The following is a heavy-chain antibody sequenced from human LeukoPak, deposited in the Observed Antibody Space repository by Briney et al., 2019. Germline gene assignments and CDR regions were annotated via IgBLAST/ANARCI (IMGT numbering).Heavy chain of an antibody. J-gene: IGHJ3*02. V-gene: IGHV5-51*01. CDR1: GYSFTSYW. CDR2: IHPGDSDT. CDR3: AGRGGTTVTTDAFDI. Sequence: RGESLKISCEASGYSFTSYWIGWVRQMPGKGLEWMGIIHPGDSDTRYSPSFQGQVTISADKSISTAYLQWSSLKASDTAMYYCAGRGGTTVTTDAFDIWGQRTMVTVSS. D-gene: IGHD4-17*01.